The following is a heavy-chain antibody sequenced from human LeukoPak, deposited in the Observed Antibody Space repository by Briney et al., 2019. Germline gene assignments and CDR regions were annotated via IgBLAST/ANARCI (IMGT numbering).Heavy chain of an antibody. V-gene: IGHV1-18*01. CDR3: ARDIVVVPAAPLFGYYYYGMDV. Sequence: ASVKVSCKASGYTFTNYGISWGRQAPGQGLEWMVWISAYNGNTNYAQKLQGRVTMTTDTSTSTAYMDLRSLRSDDTAVYYCARDIVVVPAAPLFGYYYYGMDVWGQGTTVTVSS. D-gene: IGHD2-2*01. CDR2: ISAYNGNT. J-gene: IGHJ6*02. CDR1: GYTFTNYG.